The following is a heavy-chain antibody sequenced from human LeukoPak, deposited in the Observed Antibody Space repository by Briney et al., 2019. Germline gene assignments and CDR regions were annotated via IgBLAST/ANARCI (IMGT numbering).Heavy chain of an antibody. D-gene: IGHD4-11*01. CDR2: INSDGSST. V-gene: IGHV3-74*01. Sequence: GSLRLSCAASGFTFSSSWMHWVRQAPEKGLVWVSRINSDGSSTSYADSVKGRFTISRDNPENTLYLQMNSLRAEDTAVYFCAKVYCSPSNCQLVDYWGQGTLVTVSS. CDR1: GFTFSSSW. J-gene: IGHJ4*02. CDR3: AKVYCSPSNCQLVDY.